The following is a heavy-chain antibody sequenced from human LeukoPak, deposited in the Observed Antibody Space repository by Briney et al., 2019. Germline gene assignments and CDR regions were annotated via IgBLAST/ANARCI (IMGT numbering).Heavy chain of an antibody. CDR3: ARASISSSSGAIDY. J-gene: IGHJ4*02. Sequence: SETLSLTCTVSGGSISSGGYYWSWIRQHPGKGLEWIGYIYYSGSTYYNPSLKSRVTIPVDTSKNQFSLKLSSVTAADTAVYYCARASISSSSGAIDYWGQGTLVTVSS. V-gene: IGHV4-31*03. D-gene: IGHD6-6*01. CDR1: GGSISSGGYY. CDR2: IYYSGST.